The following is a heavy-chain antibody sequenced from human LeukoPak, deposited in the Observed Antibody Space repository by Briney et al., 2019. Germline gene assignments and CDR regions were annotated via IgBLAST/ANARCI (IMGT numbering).Heavy chain of an antibody. D-gene: IGHD3-22*01. V-gene: IGHV4-30-2*01. CDR2: IYHSGST. CDR1: GGSISSGGYS. CDR3: ARENYYDSSGRFYYFDY. J-gene: IGHJ4*02. Sequence: SETLSLACAVSGGSISSGGYSWSWIRQPPGKGLEWIGYIYHSGSTYYNPSLKSRVTISVDRSKNQFSLKLSSVTAADTAVYYCARENYYDSSGRFYYFDYWGQGTLVTVSS.